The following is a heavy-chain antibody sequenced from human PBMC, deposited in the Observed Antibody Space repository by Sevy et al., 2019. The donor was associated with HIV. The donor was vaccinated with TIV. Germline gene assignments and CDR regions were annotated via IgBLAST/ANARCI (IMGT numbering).Heavy chain of an antibody. V-gene: IGHV3-23*01. CDR2: ISGSGGST. D-gene: IGHD6-19*01. CDR3: AKDDRIAVAGLIAFDI. J-gene: IGHJ3*02. Sequence: GGSLRLSCAASGFTFSSYAMSWVRQAPGKGLEWVSAISGSGGSTYYADSVKGRFTISRDNSENTLYLQMNSLRAEDTAVYYCAKDDRIAVAGLIAFDIWGQGTMVTVSS. CDR1: GFTFSSYA.